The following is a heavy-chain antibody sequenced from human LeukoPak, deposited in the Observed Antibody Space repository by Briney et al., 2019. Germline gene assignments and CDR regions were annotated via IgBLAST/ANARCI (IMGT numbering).Heavy chain of an antibody. J-gene: IGHJ5*02. D-gene: IGHD6-19*01. Sequence: GRSLRLSCSASGFTFSSYDMTWVHQAPGRGLEWVSSIRPSGDNTYYGDSVKGRFTISRDNSKNTVYLQMNNMRVDDTAVYYCARVAGWHWFDPWGQGTLVTVPS. CDR2: IRPSGDNT. V-gene: IGHV3-23*01. CDR3: ARVAGWHWFDP. CDR1: GFTFSSYD.